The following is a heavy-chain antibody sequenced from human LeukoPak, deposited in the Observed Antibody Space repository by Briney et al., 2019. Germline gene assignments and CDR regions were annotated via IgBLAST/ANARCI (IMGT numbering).Heavy chain of an antibody. CDR3: AREQSRTIAVAGKGNWFDP. V-gene: IGHV1-69*04. D-gene: IGHD6-19*01. CDR1: GGTFSSYA. Sequence: ASVKVSCKASGGTFSSYAISWVRQAPGQGLEWMGRIIPILGIANYAQKFQGRVTITADKSTSTAYMELSSLRSEDTAVYYCAREQSRTIAVAGKGNWFDPWGQGTLVTVSS. J-gene: IGHJ5*02. CDR2: IIPILGIA.